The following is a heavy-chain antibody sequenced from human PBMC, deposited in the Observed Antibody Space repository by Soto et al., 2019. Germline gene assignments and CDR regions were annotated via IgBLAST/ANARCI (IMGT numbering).Heavy chain of an antibody. D-gene: IGHD1-26*01. J-gene: IGHJ4*02. CDR2: IYYSGST. CDR1: GGSISSGGYY. V-gene: IGHV4-31*03. CDR3: AVVGASVYFDY. Sequence: SETLSLTCTVSGGSISSGGYYWSWIRQHPGKGLEWIGYIYYSGSTYYNPSLKSRVTISVDTSKNQFSLKLSSVTAADTAVYYCAVVGASVYFDYRGQGTLVTVSS.